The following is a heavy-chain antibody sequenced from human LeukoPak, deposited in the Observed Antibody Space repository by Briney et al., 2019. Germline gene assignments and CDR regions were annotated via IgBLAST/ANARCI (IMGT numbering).Heavy chain of an antibody. Sequence: PSQTLSLTCGVSGGSISTGGYSWSWIRQHPGKGLEWIGYIYYNGSTSYNLSLRSRINMAIDTSRNPFSLNLSSVTAADTAVYYCARTIAVALAYSPNYSFDSWGQGTLVTVSS. D-gene: IGHD6-19*01. V-gene: IGHV4-31*11. CDR2: IYYNGST. J-gene: IGHJ4*02. CDR1: GGSISTGGYS. CDR3: ARTIAVALAYSPNYSFDS.